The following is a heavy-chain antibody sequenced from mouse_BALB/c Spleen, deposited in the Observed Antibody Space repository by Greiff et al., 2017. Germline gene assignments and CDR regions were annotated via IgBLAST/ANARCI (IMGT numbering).Heavy chain of an antibody. Sequence: QVQLQQSGAELVRPGSSVKISCKASGYAFSSYWMNWVKQRPGQGLEWIGQIYPGDGDTNYNGKFKGKATLTADKSSSTAYMQLSSLTSEDSAVYFCARGFITTDMDYWGQGTSVTVSS. CDR1: GYAFSSYW. V-gene: IGHV1-80*01. J-gene: IGHJ4*01. CDR3: ARGFITTDMDY. CDR2: IYPGDGDT. D-gene: IGHD1-1*01.